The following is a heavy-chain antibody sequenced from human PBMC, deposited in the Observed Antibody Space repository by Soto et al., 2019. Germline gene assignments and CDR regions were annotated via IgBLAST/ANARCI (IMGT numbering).Heavy chain of an antibody. CDR1: GYTFTSYY. Sequence: GASVKVSCKASGYTFTSYYMHWVRQAPGQGLEWMGIINPSGGSTSYAQEFQGRATMTRDTSTSTVYMELSSLRSEDTAVYYCASGYDDYGLGGKNAFDIWGQGTMVTVSS. CDR3: ASGYDDYGLGGKNAFDI. V-gene: IGHV1-46*01. D-gene: IGHD4-17*01. J-gene: IGHJ3*02. CDR2: INPSGGST.